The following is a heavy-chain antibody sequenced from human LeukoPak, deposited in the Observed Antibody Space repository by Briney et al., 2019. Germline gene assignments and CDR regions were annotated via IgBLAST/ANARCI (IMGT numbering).Heavy chain of an antibody. CDR3: ARGTTEGDY. CDR1: GYTFNDYY. J-gene: IGHJ4*02. Sequence: ASVKVSCKASGYTFNDYYMHWVRQAPGQGLEWMGRINPNRGGTNYAQKFQGRVTMTRDTSVSTAHMELSRLRYDDTAVYYCARGTTEGDYWGQGTLVTVSS. D-gene: IGHD1-1*01. V-gene: IGHV1-2*06. CDR2: INPNRGGT.